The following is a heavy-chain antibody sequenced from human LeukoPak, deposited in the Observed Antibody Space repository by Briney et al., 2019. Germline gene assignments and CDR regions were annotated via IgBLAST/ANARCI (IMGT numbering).Heavy chain of an antibody. CDR1: GFTFSSYA. CDR3: AKDQSYGSGSYYDY. V-gene: IGHV3-23*01. D-gene: IGHD3-10*01. Sequence: GGSLRLSCAASGFTFSSYAMNWVRQAPGKGLEWVSAISGSGGSTYYADSVKGRFTISRDSSENTLYLQMNSLRAEDTAVYYCAKDQSYGSGSYYDYWGQGTLVTVSS. J-gene: IGHJ4*02. CDR2: ISGSGGST.